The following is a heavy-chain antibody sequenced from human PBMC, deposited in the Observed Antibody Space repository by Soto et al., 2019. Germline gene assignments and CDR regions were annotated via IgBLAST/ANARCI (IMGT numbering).Heavy chain of an antibody. Sequence: PSETLSLTCAVSGGSISSSNWWSWVRQPPGKGLEWIGEIYRSGSTNYNPSLKSRVTISVDKSKNQFSLKLSSVTAADTAVYYCARCPGGGSSGLGMDVWGQGTTVTVSS. D-gene: IGHD6-19*01. CDR2: IYRSGST. CDR1: GGSISSSNW. V-gene: IGHV4-4*02. CDR3: ARCPGGGSSGLGMDV. J-gene: IGHJ6*02.